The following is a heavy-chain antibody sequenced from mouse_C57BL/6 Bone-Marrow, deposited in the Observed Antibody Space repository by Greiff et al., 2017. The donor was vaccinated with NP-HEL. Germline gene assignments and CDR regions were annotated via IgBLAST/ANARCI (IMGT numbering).Heavy chain of an antibody. CDR3: ASCWAYYFDY. J-gene: IGHJ2*01. Sequence: EVQRVESGPGLVKPSQSLSLTCSVTGYSITSGYYWNWIRQFPGNKLEWMGYISYDGSNNYNPSLKNRISITRDTSKNQFFLKLNSVTTEDTATYYCASCWAYYFDYWGQGTTLTVSS. CDR1: GYSITSGYY. D-gene: IGHD4-1*01. CDR2: ISYDGSN. V-gene: IGHV3-6*01.